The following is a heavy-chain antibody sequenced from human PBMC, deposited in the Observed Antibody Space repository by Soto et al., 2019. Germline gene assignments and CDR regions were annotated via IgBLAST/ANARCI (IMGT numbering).Heavy chain of an antibody. D-gene: IGHD5-12*01. Sequence: SVKVSCKASGGTFSNYAINWVRQAPGLGLEWMGGIIPMFGTANYAQKFQGRVTITAGESTSTAYLDLSSLRSEDTALYYCARPVEMATISRSYLFYWGQGTLVTVSS. CDR3: ARPVEMATISRSYLFY. J-gene: IGHJ4*02. CDR2: IIPMFGTA. V-gene: IGHV1-69*13. CDR1: GGTFSNYA.